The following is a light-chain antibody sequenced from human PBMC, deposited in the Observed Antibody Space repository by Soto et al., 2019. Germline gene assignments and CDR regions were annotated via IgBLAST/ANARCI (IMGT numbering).Light chain of an antibody. CDR2: GAS. CDR3: QQRSNWPPIT. J-gene: IGKJ5*01. Sequence: EFVLTQSPGTLSLSPGERATLSCRASQTIYSKYLGWYQKKPGQAPRLVIYGASFRATGIPDKFSGSGSGTDFTLTISSLEPEDFAVYYCQQRSNWPPITFGQGTRLEIK. CDR1: QTIYSKY. V-gene: IGKV3D-20*02.